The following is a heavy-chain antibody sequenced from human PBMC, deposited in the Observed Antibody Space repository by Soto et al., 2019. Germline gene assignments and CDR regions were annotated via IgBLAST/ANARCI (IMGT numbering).Heavy chain of an antibody. Sequence: TSETLSLTCTVSGGSISSYYWSWVRQPPGKGLEWIGYIYYSGSTNYNPSLKSRVTISVDTSKNQFSLKLSSVTAADTAVYYCARVVPAAPTVTEGNWFDPWGQGTLVTVSS. CDR2: IYYSGST. CDR1: GGSISSYY. CDR3: ARVVPAAPTVTEGNWFDP. J-gene: IGHJ5*02. V-gene: IGHV4-59*01. D-gene: IGHD2-2*01.